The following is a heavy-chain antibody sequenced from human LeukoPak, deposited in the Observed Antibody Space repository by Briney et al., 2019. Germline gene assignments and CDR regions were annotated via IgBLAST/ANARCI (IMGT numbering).Heavy chain of an antibody. Sequence: GGSLRLSCAASGFTFSSYAMSWVRQAPGKGLEWVSYISSSRRTISYADSVKGRFTISRDNSKNTLYLQMNSLRAEDTAVYYCAKDRDSHYYESSGYAPPLDYWGQGTLVTVSS. J-gene: IGHJ4*02. V-gene: IGHV3-48*01. D-gene: IGHD3-22*01. CDR3: AKDRDSHYYESSGYAPPLDY. CDR1: GFTFSSYA. CDR2: ISSSRRTI.